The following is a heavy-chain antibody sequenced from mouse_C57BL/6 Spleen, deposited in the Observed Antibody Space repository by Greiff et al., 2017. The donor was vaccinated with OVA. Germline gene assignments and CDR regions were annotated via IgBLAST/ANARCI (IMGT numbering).Heavy chain of an antibody. J-gene: IGHJ1*03. D-gene: IGHD2-4*01. CDR2: ISSGGDYI. Sequence: EVQLQQSGEGLVKPGGSLKLSCAASGFTFSSYAMSWVRQTPEKRLEWVAYISSGGDYIYYADTVKGRFTISRDNARNTLYLQMSSLKSEDTAMYYCTRGDYEWYFDVWGTGTTVTVSS. CDR3: TRGDYEWYFDV. V-gene: IGHV5-9-1*02. CDR1: GFTFSSYA.